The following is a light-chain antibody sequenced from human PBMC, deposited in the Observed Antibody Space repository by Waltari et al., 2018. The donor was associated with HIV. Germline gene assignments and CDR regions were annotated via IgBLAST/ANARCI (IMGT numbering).Light chain of an antibody. V-gene: IGLV2-14*01. CDR1: DSGFGFYNF. CDR2: EVE. CDR3: ASYTANHTVM. J-gene: IGLJ3*02. Sequence: SALTQPASVSGFPGQSITISCTGADSGFGFYNFVSWYQQHPGKVPKVILYEVESLASGVSVRFSGSTSGNTASLTISGRQTEDEAEYYCASYTANHTVMFGGGTKVTVL.